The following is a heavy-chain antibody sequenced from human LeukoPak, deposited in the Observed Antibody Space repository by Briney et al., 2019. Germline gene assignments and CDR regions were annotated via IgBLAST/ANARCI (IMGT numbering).Heavy chain of an antibody. CDR1: GFTFSIYY. CDR2: LSGSGGGT. J-gene: IGHJ4*02. Sequence: PGGSLRLSCAPSGFTFSIYYMGWVPHAPGKRGEWVSVLSGSGGGTYYAASVKGRFTISRDNSKNTLFLLMNSLRAEDTAVYYCAKYQRIFDYWGQGTLVTVSS. CDR3: AKYQRIFDY. D-gene: IGHD6-25*01. V-gene: IGHV3-23*01.